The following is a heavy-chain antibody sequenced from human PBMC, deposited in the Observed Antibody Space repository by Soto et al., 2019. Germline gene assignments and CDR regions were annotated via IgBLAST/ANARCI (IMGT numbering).Heavy chain of an antibody. V-gene: IGHV4-4*02. D-gene: IGHD3-10*01. CDR1: GGSISSTNW. CDR3: VTRPPRIEVRRLTILT. CDR2: IYHTGNT. Sequence: QVQLQQSGPRLVKPSGTLSLTCYVSGGSISSTNWWTWVRQPPGKGLEWIGEIYHTGNTNYNLSVRIRVTVSVDKSNTAFCMNLRAVTVADTAVYYCVTRPPRIEVRRLTILTWRQGIQVTVSS. J-gene: IGHJ4*02.